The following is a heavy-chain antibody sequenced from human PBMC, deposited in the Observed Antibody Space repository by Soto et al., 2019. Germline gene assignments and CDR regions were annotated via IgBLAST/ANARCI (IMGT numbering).Heavy chain of an antibody. CDR1: GFSLSAVGVC. D-gene: IGHD7-27*01. CDR2: IYWDDDK. V-gene: IGHV2-5*02. CDR3: EHALDWGEGRFDY. J-gene: IGHJ4*02. Sequence: QITLKESGPTLVKPTQTLTLTCRFSGFSLSAVGVCVRWIRQPPGKSLEWLALIYWDDDKRYSASLKSRLTVTNDTSKIQVVLTSTKSDPVDTATYYCEHALDWGEGRFDYWRQGSLVTVSS.